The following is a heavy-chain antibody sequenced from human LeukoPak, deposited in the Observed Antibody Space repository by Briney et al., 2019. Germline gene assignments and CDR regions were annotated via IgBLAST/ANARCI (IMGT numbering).Heavy chain of an antibody. D-gene: IGHD5-18*01. J-gene: IGHJ3*02. V-gene: IGHV4-39*07. Sequence: SETLSLTCTVSGGSISSSSYYWGWIRQPPGKGLEWIGSIYYSGSTYYNPSLKSRVTISVDTSKNQFSLKLSSVTAADTAVYYCARDNRGYSWHAFDIWGQGTMVTVSS. CDR2: IYYSGST. CDR3: ARDNRGYSWHAFDI. CDR1: GGSISSSSYY.